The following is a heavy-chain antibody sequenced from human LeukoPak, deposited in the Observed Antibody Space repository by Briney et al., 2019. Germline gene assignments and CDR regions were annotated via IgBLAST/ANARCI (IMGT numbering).Heavy chain of an antibody. D-gene: IGHD1-14*01. J-gene: IGHJ4*02. CDR2: IFYSGTT. CDR3: VANLVAVFHY. Sequence: SETLSLTCTVSGGSISSHYWSWIRQFPGKGLEWIGYIFYSGTTKYNPSLKSRVTISVDTSKSQFSLNLTSVTAADTAVYYCVANLVAVFHYWGQRALVTVSP. V-gene: IGHV4-59*03. CDR1: GGSISSHY.